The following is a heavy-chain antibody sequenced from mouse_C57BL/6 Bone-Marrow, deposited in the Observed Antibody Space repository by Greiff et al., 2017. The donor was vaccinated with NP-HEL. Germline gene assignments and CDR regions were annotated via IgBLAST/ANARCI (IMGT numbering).Heavy chain of an antibody. J-gene: IGHJ2*01. CDR1: GYTFTDYE. D-gene: IGHD1-1*01. Sequence: QVHVKQSGAELVRPGASVTLSCKASGYTFTDYEMHWVKQTPVHGLEWIGAIDPETGGTAYNQKFKGKAILTADKSSSTAYMELRSLTSEDSAVYYCTRSKTTVVDFDYWGQGTTLTVSS. CDR2: IDPETGGT. V-gene: IGHV1-15*01. CDR3: TRSKTTVVDFDY.